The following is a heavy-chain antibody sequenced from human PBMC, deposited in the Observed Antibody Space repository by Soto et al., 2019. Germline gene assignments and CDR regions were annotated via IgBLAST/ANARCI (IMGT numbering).Heavy chain of an antibody. D-gene: IGHD4-17*01. CDR1: GGSISSYY. CDR2: IYYSGST. CDR3: ARHKLTTAYGADY. J-gene: IGHJ4*02. Sequence: LSETLSLTCTVSGGSISSYYWSWIRQPPGKGLEWIGYIYYSGSTNYNPSLKSRVTISVDTSKNQFSLKLSSVTAADTAVYYCARHKLTTAYGADYWGQGTLVTVST. V-gene: IGHV4-59*08.